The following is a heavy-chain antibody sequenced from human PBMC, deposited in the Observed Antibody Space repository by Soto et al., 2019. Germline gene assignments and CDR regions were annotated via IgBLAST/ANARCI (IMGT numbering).Heavy chain of an antibody. CDR2: IIPIVNTT. J-gene: IGHJ5*02. V-gene: IGHV1-69*13. CDR1: GGTLSSYT. Sequence: SVKVSSKASGGTLSSYTISWVRQAPGQGLEWMGGIIPIVNTTSYAQKLLGRVTITADESTNTAYMELSSLRSEDTAMYFCVREEYYYDRSGYWKWFDPWGQGTLVTVSS. CDR3: VREEYYYDRSGYWKWFDP. D-gene: IGHD3-22*01.